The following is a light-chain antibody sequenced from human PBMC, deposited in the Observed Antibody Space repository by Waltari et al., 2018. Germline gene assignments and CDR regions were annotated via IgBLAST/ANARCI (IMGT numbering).Light chain of an antibody. CDR1: QSLVSSDGNTY. V-gene: IGKV2-30*01. CDR2: KVS. Sequence: DVVMTQSPLSLPATLGQPASISCTSSQSLVSSDGNTYVNWFQERPGQSPRRLLYKVSYRDGWVAVRFSSSGSSRDFTRRNSRVEAEDVGVYYWMEERHWPWTFGQGTNVEIK. J-gene: IGKJ1*01. CDR3: MEERHWPWT.